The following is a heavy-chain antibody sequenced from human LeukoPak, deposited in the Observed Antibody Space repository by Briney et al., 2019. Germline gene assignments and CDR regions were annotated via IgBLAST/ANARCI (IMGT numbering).Heavy chain of an antibody. CDR3: ARDDTSYGSGSYSN. CDR2: IYYSGNT. D-gene: IGHD3-10*01. J-gene: IGHJ4*02. CDR1: GGSISSSSYY. V-gene: IGHV4-39*07. Sequence: SETLSLTCTVSGGSISSSSYYWGWIRQPPGKGLEWIGSIYYSGNTYYNPSLKSRVTISVDTSKNQFSLKLSSVTAAGTAVYYCARDDTSYGSGSYSNWGQGTLVTVSS.